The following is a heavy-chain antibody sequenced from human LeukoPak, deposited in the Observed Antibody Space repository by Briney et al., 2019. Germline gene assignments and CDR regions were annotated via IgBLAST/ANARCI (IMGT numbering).Heavy chain of an antibody. Sequence: PGGSLRLSCAASGFTFSSYSMNWVRQAPGKGLEWVSSISSSGSYIYYADSVKGRFTISRDNAKNSLYLQMNSLRAEDTAVYYCARGGVDYWGQGTLVTVSS. V-gene: IGHV3-21*01. CDR2: ISSSGSYI. D-gene: IGHD1-26*01. CDR1: GFTFSSYS. J-gene: IGHJ4*02. CDR3: ARGGVDY.